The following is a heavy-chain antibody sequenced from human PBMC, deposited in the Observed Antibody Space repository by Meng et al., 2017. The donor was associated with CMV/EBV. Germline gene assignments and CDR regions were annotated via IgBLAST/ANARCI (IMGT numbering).Heavy chain of an antibody. CDR1: GFTFDDYA. D-gene: IGHD1-1*01. CDR2: ISWNSGSI. Sequence: GGSLRLSCAASGFTFDDYAMHWVRQAPGKGLEWVSGISWNSGSIGYADSVKGRFTISRDNAKNSLYLQMNSLRAEDTALYYCARMTTGGFDYWGQGAPVTVSS. J-gene: IGHJ4*02. CDR3: ARMTTGGFDY. V-gene: IGHV3-9*01.